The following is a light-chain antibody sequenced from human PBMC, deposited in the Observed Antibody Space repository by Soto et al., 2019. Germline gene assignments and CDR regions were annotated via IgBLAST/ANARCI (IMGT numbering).Light chain of an antibody. J-gene: IGKJ2*01. V-gene: IGKV3-15*01. Sequence: DIVLTQSPDTLSLSPGERATLSCRASQSVSSSNFAWYQQKPGRAPRLLIYGVSTRATGIPARFSGSGSETEFTLTISSLQSEDFAVYYCQQYNNWPPYTFGQGTKVDIK. CDR3: QQYNNWPPYT. CDR1: QSVSSSN. CDR2: GVS.